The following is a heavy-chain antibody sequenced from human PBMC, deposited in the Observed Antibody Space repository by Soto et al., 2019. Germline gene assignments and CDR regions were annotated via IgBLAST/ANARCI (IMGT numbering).Heavy chain of an antibody. J-gene: IGHJ4*02. CDR3: ARRYGPGFDY. CDR1: GGSISSYY. V-gene: IGHV4-59*08. Sequence: QVQLQESGPGLVKPSETLSLTCTVSGGSISSYYWSWIRQPPGKGLEWIGYIYYSGSTNYNPFLKSRVTISVDTSKNQFSLKLSSVTAADTAVYYCARRYGPGFDYWGQGTLVTVSS. D-gene: IGHD4-17*01. CDR2: IYYSGST.